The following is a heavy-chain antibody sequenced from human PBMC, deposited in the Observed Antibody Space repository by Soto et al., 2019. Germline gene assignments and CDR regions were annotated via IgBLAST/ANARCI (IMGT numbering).Heavy chain of an antibody. Sequence: GESLSLSCASSGLTVLSSYMSWVRQAPGKGLQWVSVIYSAGSTYYANSVKGRFTISRDISTNMVYLQMSSLTDEDTAVYYCARERESESCRARLSDLW. CDR2: IYSAGST. J-gene: IGHJ2*01. CDR1: GLTVLSSY. CDR3: ARERESESCRARLSDL. V-gene: IGHV3-53*01. D-gene: IGHD2-15*01.